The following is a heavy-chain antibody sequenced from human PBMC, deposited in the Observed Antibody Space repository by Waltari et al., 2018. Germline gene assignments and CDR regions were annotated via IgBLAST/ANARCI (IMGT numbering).Heavy chain of an antibody. D-gene: IGHD1-26*01. J-gene: IGHJ6*02. Sequence: QVQLQESGPGLVKPSETLSLTCAVSGYSISSGYYWGWIRQPPGKGLEWIGSIYHSGSTHYNPSLKSRFTISVDTSKNQFSLKLSSVTAADTAVYYCARHGKSREDYYYYYGMDVWGQGTTVTVSS. CDR1: GYSISSGYY. CDR3: ARHGKSREDYYYYYGMDV. V-gene: IGHV4-38-2*01. CDR2: IYHSGST.